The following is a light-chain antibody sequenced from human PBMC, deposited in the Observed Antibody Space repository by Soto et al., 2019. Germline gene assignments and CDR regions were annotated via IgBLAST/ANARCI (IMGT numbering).Light chain of an antibody. CDR3: QQSYSPLCP. Sequence: DVQMTQSPSSLSASIGDRVTITCRASQTIFNYLNWYQQIPGKAPKLLIYAASKLETGVPSRFSGSGSGTDFTLTISSLQPEDFATYYCQQSYSPLCPFGGGTRVEIK. V-gene: IGKV1-39*01. CDR1: QTIFNY. CDR2: AAS. J-gene: IGKJ4*02.